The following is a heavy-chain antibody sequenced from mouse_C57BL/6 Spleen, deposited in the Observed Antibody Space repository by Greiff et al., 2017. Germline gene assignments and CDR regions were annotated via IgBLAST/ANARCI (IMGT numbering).Heavy chain of an antibody. Sequence: QVQLQQPGAELVRPGSSVKLSCKASGYTFTSYWMHWVKQRPIQGLEWIGNIDPSDSETHYNQKFKDKATLTVDKSSSTAYMQLSRLTSEDSAVYYCAREGYYGAWFAYWGQGTLVTVSA. D-gene: IGHD1-1*01. CDR3: AREGYYGAWFAY. V-gene: IGHV1-52*01. CDR2: IDPSDSET. J-gene: IGHJ3*01. CDR1: GYTFTSYW.